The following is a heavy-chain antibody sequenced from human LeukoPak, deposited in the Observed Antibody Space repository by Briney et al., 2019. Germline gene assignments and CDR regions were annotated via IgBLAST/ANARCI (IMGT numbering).Heavy chain of an antibody. CDR2: INSKTDVRKT. V-gene: IGHV3-15*01. J-gene: IGHJ4*02. CDR3: TTWALPPH. CDR1: GFTFSNAW. D-gene: IGHD3-10*01. Sequence: PGGSLRLSCAASGFTFSNAWMSWVRQAPGKGLEWVGRINSKTDVRKTDYASPVKGRFAISRDDSKNTLFLQMNSLKTDDPAVYYGTTWALPPHWGQGTLVSVS.